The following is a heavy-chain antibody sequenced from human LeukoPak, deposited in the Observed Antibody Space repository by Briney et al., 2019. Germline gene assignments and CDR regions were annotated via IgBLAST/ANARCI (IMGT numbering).Heavy chain of an antibody. V-gene: IGHV3-7*03. CDR3: ANDPVGATIDRAFDI. D-gene: IGHD1-26*01. J-gene: IGHJ3*02. CDR1: GIIFRSYW. CDR2: INQDGHQK. Sequence: GGSLRLSCVTSGIIFRSYWMTWVRQAPGKGLQWVANINQDGHQKYYVDSVRGRFTISRDNATNSLFLQMESLRAEDTAVYYCANDPVGATIDRAFDIWGQGTMVTVSS.